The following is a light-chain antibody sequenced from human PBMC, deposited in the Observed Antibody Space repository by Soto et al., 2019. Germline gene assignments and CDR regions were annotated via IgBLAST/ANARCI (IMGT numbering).Light chain of an antibody. CDR2: GAS. J-gene: IGKJ4*01. CDR1: QSVSSSY. CDR3: QQYGSSPFT. Sequence: EIVLTQSPGTLSLSPGERATLSCRASQSVSSSYLAWYQQKPGQAPRLLIYGASSRATGIPDRFSGSWSGTHFTLTISRLEPEDFAVYYCQQYGSSPFTFGGGTKVEIK. V-gene: IGKV3-20*01.